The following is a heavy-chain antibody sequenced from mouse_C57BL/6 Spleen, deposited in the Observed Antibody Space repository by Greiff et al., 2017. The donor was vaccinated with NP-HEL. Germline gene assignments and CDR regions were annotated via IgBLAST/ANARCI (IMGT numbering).Heavy chain of an antibody. CDR2: IDPENGDT. CDR3: TTGDSSRWFAY. CDR1: GFNIKDDY. J-gene: IGHJ3*01. D-gene: IGHD3-2*02. V-gene: IGHV14-4*01. Sequence: VHVKQSGAELVRPGASVKLSCTASGFNIKDDYMHWVKQRPEQGLEWIGWIDPENGDTEYASKFQGKATITADTSSNTAYLQLSSLTSEDTAVYYCTTGDSSRWFAYWGQGTLVTVSA.